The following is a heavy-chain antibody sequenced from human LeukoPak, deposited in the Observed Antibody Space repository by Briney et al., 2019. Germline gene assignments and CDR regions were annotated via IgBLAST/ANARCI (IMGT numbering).Heavy chain of an antibody. CDR1: GFTFSSHR. CDR3: ARDLSGITGYTYGRGIDY. V-gene: IGHV3-7*01. CDR2: IKKDGSEK. D-gene: IGHD5-18*01. J-gene: IGHJ4*02. Sequence: GGSLRLSCAASGFTFSSHRMSWVRQAPGKGLEWVANIKKDGSEKYYVDSVKGRFTISRDNAKTSLYLQMNSLRAEDTAVYYCARDLSGITGYTYGRGIDYWGQGTLVTVSS.